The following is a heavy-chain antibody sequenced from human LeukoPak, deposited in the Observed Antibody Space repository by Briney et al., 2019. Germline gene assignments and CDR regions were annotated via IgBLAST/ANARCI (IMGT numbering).Heavy chain of an antibody. CDR1: GYTFSSYG. J-gene: IGHJ4*02. D-gene: IGHD3-22*01. Sequence: ASVKVSCKASGYTFSSYGVSWVRQAPGQGLEWMGWINSYNGNTIYPQKLQGRVSMTTDASTSTAYMGLRSLRSDDTAVYYCARGFTYYYDSSGYPILGYWGQGTLVTVSS. CDR2: INSYNGNT. CDR3: ARGFTYYYDSSGYPILGY. V-gene: IGHV1-18*01.